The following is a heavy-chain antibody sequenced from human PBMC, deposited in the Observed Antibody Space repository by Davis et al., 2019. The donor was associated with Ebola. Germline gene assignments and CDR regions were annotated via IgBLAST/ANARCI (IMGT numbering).Heavy chain of an antibody. CDR1: GFTFSDYY. J-gene: IGHJ6*04. D-gene: IGHD3-3*01. V-gene: IGHV3-23*01. CDR2: ISGSGGST. Sequence: GESLKISCAASGFTFSDYYMSWIRQAPGKGLEWVSAISGSGGSTYYADSVKGRFTISRDNSKNTLYVQMNSLRAEDTAVYYCAKGGITIFGVVADYYYYYGMDVWGKGTTVTVSS. CDR3: AKGGITIFGVVADYYYYYGMDV.